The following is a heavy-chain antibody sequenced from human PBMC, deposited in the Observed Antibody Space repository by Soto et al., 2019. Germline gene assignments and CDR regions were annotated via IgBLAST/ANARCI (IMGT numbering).Heavy chain of an antibody. CDR3: ARAQWLADTDAFDI. V-gene: IGHV3-21*01. J-gene: IGHJ3*02. CDR2: ISSSSSYI. Sequence: GGSLRLSCAASGFTFSSYSMNWVRQAPGKGLEWVSSISSSSSYIYYADSVKGRFTISRDNAKNSLYLQMNSLRAEDTAVYYCARAQWLADTDAFDIWGQGTMVTVSS. CDR1: GFTFSSYS. D-gene: IGHD6-19*01.